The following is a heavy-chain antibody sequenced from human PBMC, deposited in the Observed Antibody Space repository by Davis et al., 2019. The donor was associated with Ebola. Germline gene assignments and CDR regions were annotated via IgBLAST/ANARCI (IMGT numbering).Heavy chain of an antibody. Sequence: GESLKIPCAASGFIFDEYAMHWVRQAPGKGLEWVSAITSGGNTYYAESLKGRFTISRDSSKNVLYLQMSSLRAEDTAIYYCAKDRRIRTIVVVENLFYFDYWGQGTLVTVSS. J-gene: IGHJ4*02. D-gene: IGHD3-22*01. V-gene: IGHV3-23*01. CDR2: ITSGGNT. CDR3: AKDRRIRTIVVVENLFYFDY. CDR1: GFIFDEYA.